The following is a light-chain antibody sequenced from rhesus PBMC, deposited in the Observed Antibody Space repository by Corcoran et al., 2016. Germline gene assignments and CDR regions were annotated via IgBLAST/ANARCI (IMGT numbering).Light chain of an antibody. Sequence: QAALTQPRSVSGSPGQSATISCTGTSSDIGGYNYVSWYQQHPGTAPKLMIYEVSKRPSGVSDRFSGSKSGNTASLTISGLQAEDEADYYCCSYAGSYTFVFGSGTKLTVL. CDR2: EVS. CDR3: CSYAGSYTFV. J-gene: IGLJ6*01. CDR1: SSDIGGYNY. V-gene: IGLV2-32*01.